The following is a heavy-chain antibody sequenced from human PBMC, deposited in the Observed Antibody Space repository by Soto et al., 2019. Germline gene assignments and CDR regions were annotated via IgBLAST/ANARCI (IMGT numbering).Heavy chain of an antibody. Sequence: QVQLVQSGAEVKRPGASVKVSCKASGYTFTSYGITWVRQAPGQGLEWMGWISAYNGNTSYAQKLQRRVTMTTGTSTSTAYMELRSLRSDDTAAYYCAGDPGLHYYYYYGMDVCGQGTTVTVSS. D-gene: IGHD4-17*01. CDR3: AGDPGLHYYYYYGMDV. CDR1: GYTFTSYG. J-gene: IGHJ6*02. V-gene: IGHV1-18*04. CDR2: ISAYNGNT.